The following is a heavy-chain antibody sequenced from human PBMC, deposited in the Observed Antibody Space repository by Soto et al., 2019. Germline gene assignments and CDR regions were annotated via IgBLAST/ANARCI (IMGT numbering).Heavy chain of an antibody. D-gene: IGHD2-8*01. J-gene: IGHJ4*02. CDR3: ARDSDARMGREILTDDFDY. CDR1: GLTFSTHA. V-gene: IGHV3-30-3*01. CDR2: MSYDGSSE. Sequence: VHLVESGGGVVQSGRSLRLSCAASGLTFSTHAMHWVRQAPGKGLEWVAVMSYDGSSEYYADSVKGRFTISRDDSRNTLYLQMTSLKPEDTAVYYCARDSDARMGREILTDDFDYWGLGTLVTVSS.